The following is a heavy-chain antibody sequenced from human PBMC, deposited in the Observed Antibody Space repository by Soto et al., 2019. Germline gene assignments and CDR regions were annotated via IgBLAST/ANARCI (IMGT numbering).Heavy chain of an antibody. CDR2: MYYSGTT. J-gene: IGHJ4*02. CDR3: ARSGGKIGITGTMGNFDY. Sequence: SETLSLTCTASGGSISSTTYSWGWIRQPPGKGLEWIGSMYYSGTTYSNPSLQSRVTISVDTSNNQFPLKLTSVTAADTSVYYCARSGGKIGITGTMGNFDYWGQGSLVTVSS. D-gene: IGHD1-20*01. CDR1: GGSISSTTYS. V-gene: IGHV4-39*01.